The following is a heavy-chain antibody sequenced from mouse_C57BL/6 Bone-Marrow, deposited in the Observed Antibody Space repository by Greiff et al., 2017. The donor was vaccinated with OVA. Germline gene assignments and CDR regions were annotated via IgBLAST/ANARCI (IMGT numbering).Heavy chain of an antibody. CDR2: ITHSGET. CDR1: GFPITSGYY. Sequence: ESGPGLVKPSQSLFLTCSITGFPITSGYYWFWIRQSPGKPLEWMGYITHSGETFYNPSLQSPISITRETSKNQFFLQLNSVTTEDTAMYYCAGDAYDGYYDFDYWGQGTTLTVSS. J-gene: IGHJ2*01. D-gene: IGHD2-3*01. V-gene: IGHV12-3*01. CDR3: AGDAYDGYYDFDY.